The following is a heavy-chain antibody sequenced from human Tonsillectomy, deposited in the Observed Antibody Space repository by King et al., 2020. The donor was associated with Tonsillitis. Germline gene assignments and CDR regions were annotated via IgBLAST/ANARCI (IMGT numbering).Heavy chain of an antibody. CDR2: IVVGSGNT. J-gene: IGHJ4*02. CDR1: GFTFTSSA. Sequence: QLVESGPEVKKPGTSVKVSCKASGFTFTSSAMQWVRQARGQRLEWIGWIVVGSGNTNYAQKFQERVTITRDMSTSTAYIELSSLGSEDTAVYYCAADHTHYYDSSGYYPLFDYWGQGTLVTVSS. V-gene: IGHV1-58*02. CDR3: AADHTHYYDSSGYYPLFDY. D-gene: IGHD3-22*01.